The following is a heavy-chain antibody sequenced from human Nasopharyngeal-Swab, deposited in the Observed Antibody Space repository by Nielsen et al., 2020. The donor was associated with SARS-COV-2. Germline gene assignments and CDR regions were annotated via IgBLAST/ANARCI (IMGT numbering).Heavy chain of an antibody. D-gene: IGHD4-23*01. V-gene: IGHV3-23*01. CDR1: GFTFSSYA. J-gene: IGHJ4*02. CDR2: ISGSGGSK. CDR3: AKDLGVESPLWFDY. Sequence: GESLKISCPASGFTFSSYAMSWVRQAPGKGLEWVSEISGSGGSKYYAESVKGRFTISRDNSKTTLYLQMSSLSAEDTAIYYCAKDLGVESPLWFDYWGQGTLLTVSS.